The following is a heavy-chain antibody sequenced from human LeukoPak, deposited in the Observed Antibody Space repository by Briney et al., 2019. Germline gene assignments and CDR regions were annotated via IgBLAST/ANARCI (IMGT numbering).Heavy chain of an antibody. J-gene: IGHJ4*02. V-gene: IGHV3-30*18. CDR3: AKGQRIWRSYLFDY. CDR1: GFTFSSYG. D-gene: IGHD2-15*01. CDR2: ISYDGSNK. Sequence: GRSLRLSCAASGFTFSSYGMHWVRQAPGKGLEWVAVISYDGSNKYYADSVKGRFTISRDNSKNTLYLQMNSPRAEDTAVYYCAKGQRIWRSYLFDYWGQGTLVTVSS.